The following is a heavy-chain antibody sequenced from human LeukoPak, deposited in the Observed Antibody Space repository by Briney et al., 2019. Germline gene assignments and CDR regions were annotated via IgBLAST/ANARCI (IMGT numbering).Heavy chain of an antibody. CDR3: ARRGATVAGTGLDY. CDR1: GYSISSGYY. D-gene: IGHD6-19*01. CDR2: IYHSGST. J-gene: IGHJ4*02. V-gene: IGHV4-38-2*01. Sequence: PSETLSLTCAVSGYSISSGYYWGWIRPPPGKGLEWIGSIYHSGSTYYNPSLKSRVTISVDTSKNQFSLKLSSVTAADTAVYYCARRGATVAGTGLDYWGQGTLVTVSS.